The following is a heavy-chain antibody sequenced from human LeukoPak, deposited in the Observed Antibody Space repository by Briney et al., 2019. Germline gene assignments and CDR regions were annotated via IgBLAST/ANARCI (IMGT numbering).Heavy chain of an antibody. J-gene: IGHJ6*03. CDR2: INHSGST. Sequence: NPSETLSLTCAVYGGSFSGYYWSWIRQPPGKGLEWIGEINHSGSTNYNPSLKSRVTISVDTSKNQFSLKLSSVTAADTAVYYCARAVSWTDYYYYMDVWGKGTTVTVSS. CDR1: GGSFSGYY. CDR3: ARAVSWTDYYYYMDV. D-gene: IGHD6-13*01. V-gene: IGHV4-34*01.